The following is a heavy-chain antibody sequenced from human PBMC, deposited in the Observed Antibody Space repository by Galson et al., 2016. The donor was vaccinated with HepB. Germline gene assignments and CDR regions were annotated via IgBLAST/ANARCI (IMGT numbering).Heavy chain of an antibody. Sequence: SVKVSCKASGYSFSAYYMHWVRQAPGQGLEWIGRINPYTGDTNYAQKFQGRVTMTTDMSISTIYMELSSLRSDDLALYYCARRSSAGTIHGPFDSWGRGTIPPHLSIGPNVMEPSILEAASLALYDGGVRGSTGTILGPFDKWGQGTLDTVSS. CDR1: GYSFSAYY. V-gene: IGHV1-2*06. D-gene: IGHD3-9*01. J-gene: IGHJ4*02. CDR2: INPYTGDT. CDR3: ARRSSAGTIHGPFDSWGRGTIPPHLSIGPNVMEPSILEAASLALYDGGVRGSTGTILGPFDK.